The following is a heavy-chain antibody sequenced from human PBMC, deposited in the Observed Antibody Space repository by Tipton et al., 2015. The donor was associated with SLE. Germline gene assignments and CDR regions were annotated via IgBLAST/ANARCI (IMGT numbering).Heavy chain of an antibody. Sequence: TLSLTCTVSGGSISGYYWGWIRQPPGKGLEWIGSIYHSGSTYYNPSLKSRVTISVDTSKNQFSLKLSSVTAADTAVYYCARGNDYYYYYGMDVWGQGTTVTVSS. D-gene: IGHD1-1*01. V-gene: IGHV4-38-2*02. CDR1: GGSISGYY. CDR3: ARGNDYYYYYGMDV. J-gene: IGHJ6*02. CDR2: IYHSGST.